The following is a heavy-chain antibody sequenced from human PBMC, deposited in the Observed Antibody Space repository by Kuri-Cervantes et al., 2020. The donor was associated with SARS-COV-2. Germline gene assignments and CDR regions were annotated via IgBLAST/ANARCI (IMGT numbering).Heavy chain of an antibody. Sequence: GGSLRLSCAASGFTFSSYAMSWVRQAPGKGLEWVAVISYDGSNKYYVDSVKGRFTISRDNSKNTLYLQMNSLRAEDTAVYYCARDPEYSSGWYERGYYFDYWGQGTLVTVSS. CDR2: ISYDGSNK. J-gene: IGHJ4*02. CDR3: ARDPEYSSGWYERGYYFDY. V-gene: IGHV3-30-3*01. D-gene: IGHD6-19*01. CDR1: GFTFSSYA.